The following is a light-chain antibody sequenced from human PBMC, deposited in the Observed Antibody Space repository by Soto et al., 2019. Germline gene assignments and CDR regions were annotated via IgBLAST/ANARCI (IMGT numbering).Light chain of an antibody. Sequence: DIQLTQSPSFLSASVGDRVTITCRASQGISSYLAWYQQKPGKAPKLLISTASTLQSGVPSRFSGSGSGTEFTLTISSLQPEDFATYSCQQLNNYPRTVGQGTKV. CDR2: TAS. V-gene: IGKV1-9*01. CDR1: QGISSY. CDR3: QQLNNYPRT. J-gene: IGKJ1*01.